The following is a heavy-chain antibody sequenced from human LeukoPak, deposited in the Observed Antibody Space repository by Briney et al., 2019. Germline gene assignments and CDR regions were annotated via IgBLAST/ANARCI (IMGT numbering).Heavy chain of an antibody. CDR1: GGSVSGYY. CDR2: VHYSGNT. Sequence: SETLSLTCTVSGGSVSGYYWSWIRQPPGKGLEYIGYVHYSGNTNYNPSLKSRVTISADTSKNQFSLRLSSVSAADMAVYYCARVPDSSGYFYYFDYWGQGILVTVSS. J-gene: IGHJ4*02. V-gene: IGHV4-59*02. CDR3: ARVPDSSGYFYYFDY. D-gene: IGHD3-22*01.